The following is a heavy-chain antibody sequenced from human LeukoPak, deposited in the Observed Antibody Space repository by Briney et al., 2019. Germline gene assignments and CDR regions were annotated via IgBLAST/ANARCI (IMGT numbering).Heavy chain of an antibody. J-gene: IGHJ4*02. V-gene: IGHV4-31*03. CDR1: VCSLSRGGYY. D-gene: IGHD4-23*01. Sequence: SETLSLTFTVSVCSLSRGGYYWSCIRRHPEKGLEWIGYIYTSGSTSYNPSLKSRVTISVDTSKNQFSLKLSSVTAADTAVYYCASHYGGNAPLDYWGQGTLVTVSS. CDR2: IYTSGST. CDR3: ASHYGGNAPLDY.